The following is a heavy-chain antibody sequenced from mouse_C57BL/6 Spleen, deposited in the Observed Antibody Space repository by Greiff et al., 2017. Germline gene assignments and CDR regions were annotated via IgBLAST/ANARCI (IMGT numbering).Heavy chain of an antibody. V-gene: IGHV1-26*01. CDR2: INPNNGGT. J-gene: IGHJ2*01. D-gene: IGHD3-2*02. Sequence: EVKLQESGPELVKPGASVKISCKASGYTFTDYYMNWVKQSHGKSLEWIGDINPNNGGTSYNQKFKGKATLTVDNSSSTSYMELRLLTSEYSAVYYCANLQLTLGFDYWGQGTTLTVSS. CDR3: ANLQLTLGFDY. CDR1: GYTFTDYY.